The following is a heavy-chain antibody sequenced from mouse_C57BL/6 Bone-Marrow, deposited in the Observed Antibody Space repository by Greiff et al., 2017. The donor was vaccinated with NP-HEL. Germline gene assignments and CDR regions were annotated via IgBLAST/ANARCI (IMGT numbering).Heavy chain of an antibody. D-gene: IGHD2-3*01. CDR3: GGGGYEPWFAY. V-gene: IGHV1-7*01. J-gene: IGHJ3*01. Sequence: QVHVKQSGAELAKPGASVKLSCKASGYTFTSYWMHWVKQRPGQGLEWIGYINPSSGYAKYNQKFKDKATLTADKSSSTAYMQLSSLTYEDSAVYYCGGGGYEPWFAYWGQGTLVTVSA. CDR2: INPSSGYA. CDR1: GYTFTSYW.